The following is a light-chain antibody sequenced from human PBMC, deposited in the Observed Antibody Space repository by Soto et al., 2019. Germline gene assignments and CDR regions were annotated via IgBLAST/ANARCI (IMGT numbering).Light chain of an antibody. CDR2: AAS. J-gene: IGKJ1*01. Sequence: DIQMTHSPSSLSASVGDIVTITCRASQYIGIYLNWYQKKPGKAPRVLIHAASRVQSGVPSTFSASGSGTEFAHTIGSLQSEDFATYYCQQSYGCPLTFGQGTKVDIK. V-gene: IGKV1-39*01. CDR3: QQSYGCPLT. CDR1: QYIGIY.